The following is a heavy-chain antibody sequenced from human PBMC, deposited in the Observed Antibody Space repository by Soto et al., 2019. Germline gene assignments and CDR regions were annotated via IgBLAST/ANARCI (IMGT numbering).Heavy chain of an antibody. J-gene: IGHJ6*02. Sequence: SETLSLTSAVSGGSISSGGYSWSWIRQPPGKGLEWIGYIYQSGSTYYNPSLKSRVTISVDRSRNQFSLKLSSVTAADTAVYFCATQSYSNSGAYYYYAMDVWGQGTTVTV. CDR2: IYQSGST. CDR1: GGSISSGGYS. D-gene: IGHD4-4*01. V-gene: IGHV4-30-2*01. CDR3: ATQSYSNSGAYYYYAMDV.